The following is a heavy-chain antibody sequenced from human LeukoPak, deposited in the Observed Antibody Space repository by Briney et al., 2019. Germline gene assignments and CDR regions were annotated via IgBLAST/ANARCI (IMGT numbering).Heavy chain of an antibody. CDR3: ARDRVKREPRRLPQTYYYYYGMDV. D-gene: IGHD6-25*01. Sequence: PGGSLRLSCAASGFTFSSYSMNWVRQAPGKGLEWVSYISSSSSTIYYADSVKGRFTISRDNAKNSLYLQMNSLRAEDTAVYYCARDRVKREPRRLPQTYYYYYGMDVWGQGTTVTVSS. J-gene: IGHJ6*02. CDR1: GFTFSSYS. V-gene: IGHV3-48*04. CDR2: ISSSSSTI.